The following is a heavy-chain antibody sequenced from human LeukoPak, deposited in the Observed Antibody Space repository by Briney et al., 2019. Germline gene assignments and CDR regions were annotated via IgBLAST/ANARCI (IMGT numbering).Heavy chain of an antibody. D-gene: IGHD2-2*02. Sequence: GASVKVSCKASGYTFTSYGISWVRQAPGQGLEWMGWISAYNGNTNYAQKLQGRVTMTTDTSTSTAYMELRSLRSDDTAVYYCARGRYCSSTSCYTNYYYYMDVWGKGTTVTVSS. J-gene: IGHJ6*03. CDR3: ARGRYCSSTSCYTNYYYYMDV. CDR2: ISAYNGNT. V-gene: IGHV1-18*01. CDR1: GYTFTSYG.